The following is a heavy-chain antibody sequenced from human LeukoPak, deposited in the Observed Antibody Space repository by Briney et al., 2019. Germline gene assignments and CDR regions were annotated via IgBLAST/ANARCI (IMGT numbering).Heavy chain of an antibody. CDR2: IRSKAYGGTT. J-gene: IGHJ1*01. D-gene: IGHD3-10*01. Sequence: GMSLRLSCAASGFTFRSYCMTWVRQAPGKGLEWVGFIRSKAYGGTTEYAASVKGRFTISRDDSKSIAYLQMNSLKTEDTAVYYCTRSYGSGSYYNWVYFQHWGQGTLVTVSS. V-gene: IGHV3-49*02. CDR3: TRSYGSGSYYNWVYFQH. CDR1: GFTFRSYC.